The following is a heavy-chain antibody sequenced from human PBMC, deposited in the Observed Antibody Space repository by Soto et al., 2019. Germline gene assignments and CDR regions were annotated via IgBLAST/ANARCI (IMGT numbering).Heavy chain of an antibody. D-gene: IGHD4-17*01. J-gene: IGHJ4*02. CDR3: AGGGKGYGDYWVY. CDR1: GGSISSYY. V-gene: IGHV4-59*01. Sequence: QVQLQESGPGLVKPSETLSLICTVSGGSISSYYWSWIRQPPGKGLEWIGYIYYSGSTNYNPSLKSRVTISVDTSMNQFTLEVSSVTAADTAVYYCAGGGKGYGDYWVYWGQGTLVTVSS. CDR2: IYYSGST.